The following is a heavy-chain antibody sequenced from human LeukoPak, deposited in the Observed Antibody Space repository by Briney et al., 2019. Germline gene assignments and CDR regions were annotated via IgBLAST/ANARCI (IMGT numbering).Heavy chain of an antibody. V-gene: IGHV4-30-4*01. CDR2: SGTT. D-gene: IGHD3-10*01. Sequence: PSETLSLTCTVSGASISSGAYHWSWIRQAPGKGLEWIGHSGTTSYNPSLNGRVSISVDTSKNQFSLRLTSVTAADTAVYSCATYYGSQGGSGSWGQGTRVTVSS. CDR1: GASISSGAYH. J-gene: IGHJ5*02. CDR3: ATYYGSQGGSGS.